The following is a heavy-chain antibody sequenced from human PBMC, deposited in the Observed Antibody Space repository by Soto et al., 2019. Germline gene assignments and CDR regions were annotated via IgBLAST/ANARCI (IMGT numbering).Heavy chain of an antibody. J-gene: IGHJ6*03. CDR2: MNPNSGNT. D-gene: IGHD3-10*01. CDR1: GYTFTSYD. Sequence: ASVKVSYKASGYTFTSYDINWVRQATGQGLEWMGWMNPNSGNTGYAQKFQGRVTMTRNTSISTAYMELSSLRSEDTAVYYCASRYYYGSGSLWDYYYYMDVWGKGTTVTVSS. V-gene: IGHV1-8*01. CDR3: ASRYYYGSGSLWDYYYYMDV.